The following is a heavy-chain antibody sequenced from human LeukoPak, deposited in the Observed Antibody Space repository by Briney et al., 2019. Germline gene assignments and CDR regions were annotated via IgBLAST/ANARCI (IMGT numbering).Heavy chain of an antibody. CDR2: IWYDGSNK. J-gene: IGHJ4*02. CDR1: GFTFSTYR. V-gene: IGHV3-33*08. D-gene: IGHD1-26*01. CDR3: ARGNSGSSPFDY. Sequence: GGSLRLSCAASGFTFSTYRMHWVRQAPGKGLEWVAVIWYDGSNKYYADSVKVRFTISRDNSKNTLYLQMNSLRAEDTAVYFCARGNSGSSPFDYWGQGTLVTVSS.